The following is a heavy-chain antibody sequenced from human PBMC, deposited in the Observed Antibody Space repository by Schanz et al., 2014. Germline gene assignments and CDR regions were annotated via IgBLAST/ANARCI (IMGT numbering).Heavy chain of an antibody. Sequence: QMRLQEAGPGLVRPSETLSLTCSVAGASITTRGYYWGWVRQAPGMGLGWIGGLFYSGRTHYSPSPKRRVTISVDPSKNQFSRKLFSLTAADTAVYYCVRNGDCRGGIRCDKGYFDSWGQGILVTVSS. CDR2: LFYSGRT. V-gene: IGHV4-39*01. CDR1: GASITTRGYY. D-gene: IGHD2-15*01. J-gene: IGHJ4*02. CDR3: VRNGDCRGGIRCDKGYFDS.